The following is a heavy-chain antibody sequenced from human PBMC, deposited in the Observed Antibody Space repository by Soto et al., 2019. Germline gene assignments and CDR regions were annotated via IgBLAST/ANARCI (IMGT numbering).Heavy chain of an antibody. CDR3: ARGMTPPGAPAWYYFDS. Sequence: SETLSLTCTVSRGYVNTFHWSWVRQPAGKGLEWIGRIFPNGNTDYSPSLKSRVTLSVDTSKNQISLNLTSVTAADMAVYYCARGMTPPGAPAWYYFDSWGQGTLVTVSS. CDR2: IFPNGNT. D-gene: IGHD2-8*02. V-gene: IGHV4-4*07. CDR1: RGYVNTFH. J-gene: IGHJ4*02.